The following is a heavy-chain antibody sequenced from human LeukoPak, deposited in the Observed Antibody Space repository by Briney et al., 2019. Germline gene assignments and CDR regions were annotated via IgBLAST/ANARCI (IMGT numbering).Heavy chain of an antibody. V-gene: IGHV1-69*04. CDR2: IITILGIA. CDR3: ASLGDYCGGDCYSDY. D-gene: IGHD2-21*02. Sequence: SVKVSCKASGGTFSSYAISWVRQAPGQGLEWMGRIITILGIANYAQKFQGRVTITADKSTSTAYMELSRLRSEDTAVYYCASLGDYCGGDCYSDYWGQGTLVTVSS. CDR1: GGTFSSYA. J-gene: IGHJ4*02.